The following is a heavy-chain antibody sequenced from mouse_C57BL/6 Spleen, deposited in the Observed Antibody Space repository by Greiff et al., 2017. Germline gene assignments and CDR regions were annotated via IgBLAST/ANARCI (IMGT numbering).Heavy chain of an antibody. CDR3: TRPLFTTVVATDFDY. D-gene: IGHD1-1*01. CDR2: IYPGNSDT. J-gene: IGHJ2*01. Sequence: VQLQQSGTVLARPGASVKMSCKTSGYTFTSYWMHWVKQRPGQGLEWIGAIYPGNSDTSYNQKFKGKAKLTAVTSASTAYMELSSLTNEDSAVYYCTRPLFTTVVATDFDYWGQGTTLTVSS. V-gene: IGHV1-5*01. CDR1: GYTFTSYW.